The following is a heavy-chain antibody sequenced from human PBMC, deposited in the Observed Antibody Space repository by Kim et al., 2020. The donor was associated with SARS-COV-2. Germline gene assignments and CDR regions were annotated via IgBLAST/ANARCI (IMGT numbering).Heavy chain of an antibody. D-gene: IGHD4-17*01. CDR2: IKRDGSEK. CDR1: GFTFSSYW. V-gene: IGHV3-7*01. J-gene: IGHJ6*02. Sequence: GGSLRLSCATSGFTFSSYWMTWVRQAPGKGLQWVASIKRDGSEKHYEASVKGRFTIYRDNARKFVNLEMNSLTVEDTALYYCARFLITGDYVRSIVNYQYYAMDVWGQGTTVTVAS. CDR3: ARFLITGDYVRSIVNYQYYAMDV.